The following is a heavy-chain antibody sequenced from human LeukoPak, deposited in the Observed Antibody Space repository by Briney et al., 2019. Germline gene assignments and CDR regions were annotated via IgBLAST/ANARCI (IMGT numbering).Heavy chain of an antibody. CDR1: GGSISSGSHY. D-gene: IGHD6-19*01. Sequence: SETLSLTCTVSGGSISSGSHYWNWIRQPAGKGLEWIGRIYASGNTKYNPSLKSRVTISVDTSKNQFSLKLSSVTAADTAFYYCARESSVVAGLYYFDCWGQGTLVTVSS. V-gene: IGHV4-61*02. J-gene: IGHJ4*02. CDR3: ARESSVVAGLYYFDC. CDR2: IYASGNT.